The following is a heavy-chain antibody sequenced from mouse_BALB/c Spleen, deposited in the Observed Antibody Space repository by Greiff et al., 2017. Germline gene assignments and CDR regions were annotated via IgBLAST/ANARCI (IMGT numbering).Heavy chain of an antibody. CDR3: ARSHRYDGLDY. Sequence: EVKLVESGGGLVQPGGSRKLSCAASGFTFSSFGMHWVRQAPEKGLEWVAYISSGSSTIYYTDTVKGRFTISRDNPKNTLFLQMTSLRSEDTAMYYCARSHRYDGLDYWGQGTTLTVSS. D-gene: IGHD2-14*01. CDR1: GFTFSSFG. CDR2: ISSGSSTI. V-gene: IGHV5-17*02. J-gene: IGHJ2*01.